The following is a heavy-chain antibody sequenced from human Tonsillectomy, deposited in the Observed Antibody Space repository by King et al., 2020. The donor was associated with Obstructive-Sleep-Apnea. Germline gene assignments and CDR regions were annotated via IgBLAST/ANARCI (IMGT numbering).Heavy chain of an antibody. D-gene: IGHD3-10*01. Sequence: QLQESGPGLVKPSETLSLTCTVSGGSINNYYWSWIRQPPGKGLEWIGFVYYTGSTNYNPSLKSRVTVSADRSKNQFSLKLSSVTAADTAVYYCARGLYYYGSGTFLYYFDSWGQGTLVTVSS. J-gene: IGHJ4*02. CDR2: VYYTGST. CDR1: GGSINNYY. CDR3: ARGLYYYGSGTFLYYFDS. V-gene: IGHV4-59*12.